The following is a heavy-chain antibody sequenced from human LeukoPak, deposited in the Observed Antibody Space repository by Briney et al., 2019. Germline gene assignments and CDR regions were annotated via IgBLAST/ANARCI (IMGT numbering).Heavy chain of an antibody. V-gene: IGHV3-33*01. CDR2: IWYDGSNK. CDR3: ARGGRLVSSSHYGDY. D-gene: IGHD2-2*01. J-gene: IGHJ4*02. Sequence: PGRSLRLSCEASGFTFSNYGMHWVRQAPGKGLEWVAVIWYDGSNKDYADSAKGRFTISRDNSKNMLYLQMNSLRAEDTAVYFCARGGRLVSSSHYGDYWGQGTLVTVSS. CDR1: GFTFSNYG.